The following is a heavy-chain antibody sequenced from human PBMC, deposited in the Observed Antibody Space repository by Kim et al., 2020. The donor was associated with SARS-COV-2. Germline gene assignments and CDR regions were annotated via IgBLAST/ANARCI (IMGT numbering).Heavy chain of an antibody. D-gene: IGHD2-2*01. CDR2: ISTSGSTI. J-gene: IGHJ6*02. Sequence: GGSLRLSCAASGFTFSTYEMNWVRQAPGKGLEWISYISTSGSTIYYADSVKGRFTISRDNAKSSLSLQMNSLRAEDTAVYYCAGSLYCSSTSCFYGMDVWGQGTTVTVSS. CDR1: GFTFSTYE. V-gene: IGHV3-48*03. CDR3: AGSLYCSSTSCFYGMDV.